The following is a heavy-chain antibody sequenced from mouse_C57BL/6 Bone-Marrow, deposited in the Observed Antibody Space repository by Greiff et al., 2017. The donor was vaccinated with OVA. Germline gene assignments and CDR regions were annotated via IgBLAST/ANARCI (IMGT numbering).Heavy chain of an antibody. CDR3: AKKIPITTVVATDWYFDV. CDR1: GYTFTTYP. D-gene: IGHD1-1*01. Sequence: VKLQESGAELVKPGASVKMSCKASGYTFTTYPIEWMKQTHGKSLEWIGNFHPYNDDTKYNEKFKGKATLTVEKSSSTVYLELSRLTSDDSAVYYCAKKIPITTVVATDWYFDVWGTGTTVTVSS. CDR2: FHPYNDDT. J-gene: IGHJ1*03. V-gene: IGHV1-47*01.